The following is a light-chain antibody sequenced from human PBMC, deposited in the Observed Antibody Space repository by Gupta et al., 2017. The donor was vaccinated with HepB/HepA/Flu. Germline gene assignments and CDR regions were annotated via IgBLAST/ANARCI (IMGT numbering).Light chain of an antibody. CDR1: QSLLHSDGKTY. Sequence: IVMTQTPLSLSVTPGQPASMSCKSSQSLLHSDGKTYLNWYLQKPGQPPQLLIYESSNRCSGVPDRFSVSGAGTDFTLKISRVEAEDVGVYYCMQSVQSPGSFGQGSKLEIK. CDR3: MQSVQSPGS. V-gene: IGKV2D-29*01. J-gene: IGKJ2*04. CDR2: ESS.